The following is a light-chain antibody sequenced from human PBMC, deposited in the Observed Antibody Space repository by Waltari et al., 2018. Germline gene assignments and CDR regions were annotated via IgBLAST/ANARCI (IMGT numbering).Light chain of an antibody. J-gene: IGLJ2*01. Sequence: QSALTQPPSASGSPGQSVTISCTGTSSDVGGYNYVSRYQQHPGKAPKLMISEVSKRPSGVPDRFSGSKSGNTASLTVSGLQAEDEADYYCSSYAGSNNLVFGGGTKLTVL. CDR2: EVS. V-gene: IGLV2-8*01. CDR1: SSDVGGYNY. CDR3: SSYAGSNNLV.